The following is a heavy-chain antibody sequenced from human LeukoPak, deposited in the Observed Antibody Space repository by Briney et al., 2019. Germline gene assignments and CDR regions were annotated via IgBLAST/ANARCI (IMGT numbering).Heavy chain of an antibody. CDR3: ARDGNVLWFRGLGYWFDP. CDR1: GFTFSSYA. V-gene: IGHV3-23*01. D-gene: IGHD3-10*01. J-gene: IGHJ5*02. Sequence: GSLRLSCAASGFTFSSYAMSWVRQAPGKGLEWVSAISGSGGSTYYADPVKGRFTISRDNSKNTLYLQMNSLRAEDTAVYYCARDGNVLWFRGLGYWFDPWGQGTLVTVSS. CDR2: ISGSGGST.